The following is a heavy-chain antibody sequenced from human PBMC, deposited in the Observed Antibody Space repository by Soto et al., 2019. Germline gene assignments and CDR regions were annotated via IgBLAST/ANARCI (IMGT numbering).Heavy chain of an antibody. V-gene: IGHV3-33*01. D-gene: IGHD5-12*01. CDR2: IWYDGSNK. J-gene: IGHJ3*02. CDR3: ARSDIVATIAFDT. CDR1: GFTFSSYG. Sequence: GGSLRLSCAASGFTFSSYGMHWVRQAPGKGLEWVAVIWYDGSNKYYADSVKGRFAISRDNSRNTLYLQMNSLRAEDTAVYYCARSDIVATIAFDTWGQGTMVNVS.